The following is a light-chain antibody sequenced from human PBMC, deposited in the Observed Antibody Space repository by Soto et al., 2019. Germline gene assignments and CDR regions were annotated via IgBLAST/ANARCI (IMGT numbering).Light chain of an antibody. CDR1: SSDVGTYNL. CDR2: EVS. J-gene: IGLJ1*01. V-gene: IGLV2-23*02. Sequence: QSVLTQPASVSRSPGQSITISCTGTSSDVGTYNLVSWYQHHPAKAPQLMIFEVSKRPSGVSNRFSGSKSGNTASLTISGLQAEDEADYYCCSYAGSSFYVFGTGTKVTVL. CDR3: CSYAGSSFYV.